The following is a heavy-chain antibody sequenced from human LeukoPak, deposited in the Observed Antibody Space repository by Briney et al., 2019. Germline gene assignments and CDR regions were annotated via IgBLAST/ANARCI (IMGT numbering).Heavy chain of an antibody. CDR1: GFTFSSYS. CDR3: ARHYYGSGSVDH. J-gene: IGHJ4*02. D-gene: IGHD3-10*01. CDR2: ITSSSSSI. V-gene: IGHV3-48*02. Sequence: GGSLRLSCAASGFTFSSYSMNRVRQAPGKGLKWISYITSSSSSIHYADSVKGRFTVSRDNAKNSVYLQMNSLRDEDTAVYYCARHYYGSGSVDHWGQGTLVTVSS.